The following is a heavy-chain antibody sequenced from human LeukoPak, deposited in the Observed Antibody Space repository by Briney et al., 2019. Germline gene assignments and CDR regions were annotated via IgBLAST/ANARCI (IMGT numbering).Heavy chain of an antibody. CDR1: GFTFSSYA. V-gene: IGHV3-23*01. D-gene: IGHD6-19*01. J-gene: IGHJ4*02. CDR3: AKDSSGWFRYFDY. Sequence: GGSLRLSCAASGFTFSSYAMSWVRQAPGKGLEWVSAISGSGGSTYYADSVKGRFTISRDNSKNTLYLQINSLRAEDTAVYYCAKDSSGWFRYFDYWGQGTLVTVSS. CDR2: ISGSGGST.